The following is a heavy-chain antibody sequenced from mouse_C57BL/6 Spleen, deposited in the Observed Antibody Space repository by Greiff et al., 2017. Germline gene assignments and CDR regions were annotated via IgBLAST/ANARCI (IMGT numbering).Heavy chain of an antibody. V-gene: IGHV1-7*01. D-gene: IGHD1-1*01. CDR2: INPSSGYT. CDR1: GYTFTSYW. CDR3: ARRPLTVSRGLDY. J-gene: IGHJ2*01. Sequence: QVQLQQSGAELAKPGASVKLSCKASGYTFTSYWMHWVKQRPGQGLEWIGYINPSSGYTKYNQKFKDKATLTADKSSSTAYMQLSSLTYEDSAVYYCARRPLTVSRGLDYWGQGTTLTVSS.